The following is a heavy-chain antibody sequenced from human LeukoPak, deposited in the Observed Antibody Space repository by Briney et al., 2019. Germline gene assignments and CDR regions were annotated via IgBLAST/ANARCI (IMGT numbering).Heavy chain of an antibody. Sequence: GASVKVSCKASGYTFTDYLMHWVRQAPGQGLECMGWINPNSGGTNSAQKFQGRVTMTRDTSISTAYMELTSLISDDTAVYYCARGHRDSVGWYHVDFWGQGTLVTVSS. V-gene: IGHV1-2*02. CDR2: INPNSGGT. CDR1: GYTFTDYL. CDR3: ARGHRDSVGWYHVDF. D-gene: IGHD6-19*01. J-gene: IGHJ4*02.